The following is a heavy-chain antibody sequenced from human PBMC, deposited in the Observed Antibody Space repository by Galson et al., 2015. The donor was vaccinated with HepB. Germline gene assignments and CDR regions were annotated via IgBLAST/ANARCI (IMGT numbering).Heavy chain of an antibody. Sequence: SLRLSCAASGFTFSDHYMDWVRQAPGKGLERVSLISWDGGSTYYADSVKGRFTISRDNSKNSLYLQMNSLRTEDTALYYCAKDSGSGFFDYWGQGTLVTVSS. CDR2: ISWDGGST. CDR3: AKDSGSGFFDY. CDR1: GFTFSDHY. D-gene: IGHD3-10*01. J-gene: IGHJ4*02. V-gene: IGHV3-43*01.